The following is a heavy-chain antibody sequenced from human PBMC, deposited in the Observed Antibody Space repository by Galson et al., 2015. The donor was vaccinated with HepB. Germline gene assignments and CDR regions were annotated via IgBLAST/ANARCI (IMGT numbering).Heavy chain of an antibody. CDR2: INNFKDGGGA. J-gene: IGHJ4*02. CDR3: TTDLRRGSEY. D-gene: IGHD1-14*01. Sequence: SLRLSCAASGFAFSTYAMSWVRQAPGKGQEWVSGINNFKDGGGAYHADSAKGRFTVSRDDSRNTLYLQINSLTAEDTAVYYCTTDLRRGSEYWGQGTLVTVSS. V-gene: IGHV3-23*01. CDR1: GFAFSTYA.